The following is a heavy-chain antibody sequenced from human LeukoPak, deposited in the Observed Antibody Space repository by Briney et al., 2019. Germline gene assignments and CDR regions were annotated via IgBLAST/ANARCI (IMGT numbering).Heavy chain of an antibody. D-gene: IGHD2-15*01. CDR3: ASSGCSGGSCYFDY. V-gene: IGHV1-18*01. J-gene: IGHJ4*02. Sequence: ASVKVSFKASGYTFTSYGISWVRQAPGQGLEWMGWISAYNGSTSYAQKLQGRVTMATDTFTSTAYMELRRLRSDDTAVYYCASSGCSGGSCYFDYWGQGTLVTVSS. CDR1: GYTFTSYG. CDR2: ISAYNGST.